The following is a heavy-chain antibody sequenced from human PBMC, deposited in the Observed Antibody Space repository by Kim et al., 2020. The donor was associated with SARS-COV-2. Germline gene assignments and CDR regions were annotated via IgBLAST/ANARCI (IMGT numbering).Heavy chain of an antibody. J-gene: IGHJ4*02. CDR3: ARHEDYGHNDY. CDR2: IYYSGST. D-gene: IGHD3-10*01. V-gene: IGHV4-59*08. CDR1: GGSISSYY. Sequence: SETLSLTCTVSGGSISSYYWSWIRQPPGKGLEWIGYIYYSGSTNYNPSLKSRVTISVDTSKNQFSLKLSSVTAADTAVYYCARHEDYGHNDYWGQGTLVTVSS.